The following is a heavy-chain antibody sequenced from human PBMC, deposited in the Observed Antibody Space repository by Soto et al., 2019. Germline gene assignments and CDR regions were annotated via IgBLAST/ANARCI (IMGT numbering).Heavy chain of an antibody. Sequence: PGESLKISCKGSGYSFTSYWIGWVRQMPGKGLEWMGIIYPGDSDTRYSPSSQGQVTISADKSISTAYLQWSSLKASDTAMYYCARHGATVTTFYYYYGMDVWGQGTTVTVSS. CDR3: ARHGATVTTFYYYYGMDV. D-gene: IGHD4-17*01. J-gene: IGHJ6*02. V-gene: IGHV5-51*01. CDR1: GYSFTSYW. CDR2: IYPGDSDT.